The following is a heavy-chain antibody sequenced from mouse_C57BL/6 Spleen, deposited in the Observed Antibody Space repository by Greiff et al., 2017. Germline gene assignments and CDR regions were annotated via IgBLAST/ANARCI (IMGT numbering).Heavy chain of an antibody. CDR2: ISYDGSN. J-gene: IGHJ1*03. V-gene: IGHV3-6*01. D-gene: IGHD2-4*01. Sequence: EVKLQESGPGLVKPSQSLSLTCSVTGYSITSGYYWNWIRQFPGNKLEWMGYISYDGSNNYNPSLKNRISITRDKSKNQFFLKLNSVTTEDTATXYCARGLYDYDDGPWYFDVWGTGTTVTVSS. CDR3: ARGLYDYDDGPWYFDV. CDR1: GYSITSGYY.